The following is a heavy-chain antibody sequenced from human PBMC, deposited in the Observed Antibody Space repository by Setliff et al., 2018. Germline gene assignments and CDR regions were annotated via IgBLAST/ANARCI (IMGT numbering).Heavy chain of an antibody. CDR3: AKDNNAGGFDY. Sequence: LRLSCEASGFIFSSLWMSWVRQAPGRGLEWVANINQEGSGRYYVDSGKGRFSISRDNAKNSLYLQMSSLRVEDTAVYYCAKDNNAGGFDYWGQGTLVTVSS. D-gene: IGHD2-2*01. J-gene: IGHJ4*02. V-gene: IGHV3-7*04. CDR2: INQEGSGR. CDR1: GFIFSSLW.